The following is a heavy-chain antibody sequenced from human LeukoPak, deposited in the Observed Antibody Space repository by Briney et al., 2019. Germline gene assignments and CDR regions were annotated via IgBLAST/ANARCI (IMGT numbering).Heavy chain of an antibody. CDR2: INHGGST. CDR3: ARDPVADSSGYSDAFDI. CDR1: GDSISYFY. V-gene: IGHV4-34*01. J-gene: IGHJ3*02. D-gene: IGHD3-22*01. Sequence: SETLSLTCSVSGDSISYFYWSWIRQPPGKGLEWIGEINHGGSTNYNPSLKSRVTISVDTSKNQFSLKLSSVTAADTAVYYCARDPVADSSGYSDAFDIWGQGTMVTVSS.